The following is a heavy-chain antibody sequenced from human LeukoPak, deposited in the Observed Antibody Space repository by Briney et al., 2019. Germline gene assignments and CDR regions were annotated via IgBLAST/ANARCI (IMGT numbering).Heavy chain of an antibody. CDR2: MNPNSGNT. D-gene: IGHD3-22*01. Sequence: ASVKVSCKASGYTFTSYDINWVRQATGQGLEWMGWMNPNSGNTGYAQKFQGRVTMTRNTSISTAYMELSSLRSEDTAVYYCARRYGSGYYYYYYYYGMAVWGQGTTVTVSS. CDR1: GYTFTSYD. J-gene: IGHJ6*02. CDR3: ARRYGSGYYYYYYYYGMAV. V-gene: IGHV1-8*01.